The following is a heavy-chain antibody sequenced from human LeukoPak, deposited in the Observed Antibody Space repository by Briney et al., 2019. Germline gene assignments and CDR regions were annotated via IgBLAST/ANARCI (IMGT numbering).Heavy chain of an antibody. Sequence: GGSLRLSCAVSGLTVSNNYMSWVRQAPGKGLEWVSVIYSGGSTYYADSVKGRFTISRDNSKNTVYLQMNSLRDEDTAVYYCARNVGYWGQGTLVTVSS. CDR1: GLTVSNNY. CDR2: IYSGGST. CDR3: ARNVGY. J-gene: IGHJ4*02. D-gene: IGHD1-26*01. V-gene: IGHV3-53*01.